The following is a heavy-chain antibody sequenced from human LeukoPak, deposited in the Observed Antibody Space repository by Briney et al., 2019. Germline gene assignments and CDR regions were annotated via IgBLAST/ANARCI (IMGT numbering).Heavy chain of an antibody. CDR2: IYYSGST. J-gene: IGHJ4*02. Sequence: SETLSLTCTVSGGSISSSSYYWGWIRQPPGKGLEWIVSIYYSGSTYYNPSLKSRVTISVDTSKNQFSLKLSSVTAADTAVYYCARDMFDWLFEDLEIGVSFDSWGQGTLVTVSS. D-gene: IGHD3-9*01. CDR1: GGSISSSSYY. CDR3: ARDMFDWLFEDLEIGVSFDS. V-gene: IGHV4-39*07.